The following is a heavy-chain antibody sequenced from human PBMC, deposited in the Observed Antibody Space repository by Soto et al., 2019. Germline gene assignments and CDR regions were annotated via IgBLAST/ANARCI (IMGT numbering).Heavy chain of an antibody. CDR2: INPKSGGT. CDR1: GYTFTDYY. V-gene: IGHV1-2*04. CDR3: AREDSDGSGTGFDY. Sequence: ASVKASSKAPGYTFTDYYIHWVRQAPGQGLEWVGWINPKSGGTNYAQKFQGWVTITRDTSVSTADMEMSRLKSDDTAVYYCAREDSDGSGTGFDYWGQGTQVTVSS. D-gene: IGHD3-10*01. J-gene: IGHJ4*02.